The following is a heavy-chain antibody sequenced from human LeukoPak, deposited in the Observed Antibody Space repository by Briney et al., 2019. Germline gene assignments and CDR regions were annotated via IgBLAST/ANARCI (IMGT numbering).Heavy chain of an antibody. CDR1: GFTFSNYA. CDR3: TRDPNAAARATGAFDI. J-gene: IGHJ3*02. D-gene: IGHD6-13*01. Sequence: GGSLRLSCAASGFTFSNYAMNWVRQAPGKGLEWVSKITSGRSTIYYADSVKGRFAISRDNAKNSLYLQMNSLRAEDAAVYYCTRDPNAAARATGAFDIWGQGTMVTVSS. CDR2: ITSGRSTI. V-gene: IGHV3-48*03.